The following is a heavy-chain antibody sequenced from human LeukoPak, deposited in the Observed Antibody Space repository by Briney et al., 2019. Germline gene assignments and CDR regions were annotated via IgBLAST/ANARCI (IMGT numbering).Heavy chain of an antibody. CDR1: GFTFSSYS. CDR2: ISSSSSTT. J-gene: IGHJ4*02. Sequence: GGSLRLSCAASGFTFSSYSMIWVRQAPGKGLEWVSYISSSSSTTYYADSVKGRFTISRDNAKNSLYLHMNSLRAEDTAVYYCAKGRATFGVDANDYWGQGTLVTVSS. D-gene: IGHD3-3*01. CDR3: AKGRATFGVDANDY. V-gene: IGHV3-48*01.